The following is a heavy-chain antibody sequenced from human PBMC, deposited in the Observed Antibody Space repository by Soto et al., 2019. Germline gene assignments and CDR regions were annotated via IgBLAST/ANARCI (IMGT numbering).Heavy chain of an antibody. V-gene: IGHV1-69*06. CDR2: IIPLFGTA. CDR3: ASKAACGGDCYAFDS. CDR1: GGIFSSNT. J-gene: IGHJ4*02. D-gene: IGHD2-21*02. Sequence: QVYPVQSGAEVKKPRSSVKISCKASGGIFSSNTINWVRQAAGQGLEWMGGIIPLFGTANYAEKFQGRVNITADKSTKTEYMELTSLRSEDTAVYYCASKAACGGDCYAFDSWGQGTLVTVSS.